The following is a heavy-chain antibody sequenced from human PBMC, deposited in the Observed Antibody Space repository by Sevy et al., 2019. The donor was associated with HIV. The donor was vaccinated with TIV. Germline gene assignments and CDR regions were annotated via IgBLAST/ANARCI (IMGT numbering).Heavy chain of an antibody. CDR2: IKQDGSEK. CDR1: GFNFNNHW. CDR3: ARLPTGLQSFNYLLSTYFDS. J-gene: IGHJ4*02. Sequence: GGSLRLSCAASGFNFNNHWMSWVRQAPEKGLEWVANIKQDGSEKYYVDSLKGRFTMSRDNANNSLSLQIDGLRAEDTTVYYCARLPTGLQSFNYLLSTYFDSWGQGTLVTVSS. V-gene: IGHV3-7*01. D-gene: IGHD4-4*01.